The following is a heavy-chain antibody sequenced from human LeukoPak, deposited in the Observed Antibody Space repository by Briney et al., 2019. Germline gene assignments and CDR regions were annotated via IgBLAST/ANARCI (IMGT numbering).Heavy chain of an antibody. V-gene: IGHV3-30*18. J-gene: IGHJ2*01. CDR1: GFTFSSYG. CDR2: ISYDGSNK. CDR3: AKDSGYWYFDL. Sequence: GRSLRLSCAASGFTFSSYGMHWVRQAPGKGLEWVAVISYDGSNKYYADSVKGRFTISRDNSKNTLYLQMNSLRAEDTAVYCCAKDSGYWYFDLWGRGTLVTVSS.